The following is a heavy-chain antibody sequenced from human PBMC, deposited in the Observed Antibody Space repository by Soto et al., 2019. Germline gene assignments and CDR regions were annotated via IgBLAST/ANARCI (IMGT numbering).Heavy chain of an antibody. CDR1: GFTFSAYA. Sequence: EVQLLESGGGLVQPGGSLRLSCAASGFTFSAYAMSWVRQAPGKGLEWVSAISGGGGSTYYADSVTGRFTIARDNAKNTLYLQMNSLRAEDTALYYCAKDRPNWHDPAERYYFDYWGQGTLVTVSS. V-gene: IGHV3-23*01. D-gene: IGHD1-1*01. CDR3: AKDRPNWHDPAERYYFDY. CDR2: ISGGGGST. J-gene: IGHJ4*02.